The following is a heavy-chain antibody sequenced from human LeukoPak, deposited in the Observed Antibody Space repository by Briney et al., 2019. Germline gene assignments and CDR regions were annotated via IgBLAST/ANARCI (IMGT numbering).Heavy chain of an antibody. J-gene: IGHJ4*02. D-gene: IGHD3-10*01. CDR2: ISAYNGNT. CDR3: ARHRHYYGSGSYYIDY. CDR1: GYTFTSYG. Sequence: ASVKVSCKASGYTFTSYGISWVRQAPGQGLEWMGWISAYNGNTNYAQKLQGRVTMTTDTSTSTAYMELRSLRSDDTAVYYCARHRHYYGSGSYYIDYWGQGTLVTVSS. V-gene: IGHV1-18*01.